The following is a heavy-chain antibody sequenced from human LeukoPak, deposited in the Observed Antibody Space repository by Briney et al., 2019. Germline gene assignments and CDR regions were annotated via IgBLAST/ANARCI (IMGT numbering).Heavy chain of an antibody. CDR2: INPNSGGT. D-gene: IGHD5-18*01. J-gene: IGHJ6*03. V-gene: IGHV1-2*02. CDR3: ARGVTAMVPYYYYYYMDV. CDR1: GYTFTGYY. Sequence: ASVKVSCKASGYTFTGYYMHWMRQAPGQGLEWMGWINPNSGGTNYAQKFQGRVTMTRDTSISTAYMELSRLRSDDTAVYYCARGVTAMVPYYYYYYMDVWGKGTTVTVSS.